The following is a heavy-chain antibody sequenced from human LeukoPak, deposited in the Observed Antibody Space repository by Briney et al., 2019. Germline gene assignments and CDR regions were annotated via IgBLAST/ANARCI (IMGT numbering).Heavy chain of an antibody. D-gene: IGHD6-13*01. J-gene: IGHJ4*02. V-gene: IGHV1-2*02. Sequence: ASVKVSCKASGYTFTGYYMHWVRQAPGQGLECMGWVNPNNGDTNYAEKYQGRVTMTRDTSMRTVYMELTSLRSDDTAVYYCARVGSWYPDNFFDHWGQGTLVTVSS. CDR1: GYTFTGYY. CDR3: ARVGSWYPDNFFDH. CDR2: VNPNNGDT.